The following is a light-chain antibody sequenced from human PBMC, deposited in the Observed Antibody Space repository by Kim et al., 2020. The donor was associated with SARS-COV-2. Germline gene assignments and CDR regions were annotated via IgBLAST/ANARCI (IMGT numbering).Light chain of an antibody. Sequence: AQGQTATITCGGNDIEANSVHWYQQRPGQAPVVVVHDDRDRPSGIPERFSGSNSGNTATLTITWVEDGDEADYYCQVWDSASDHVIFGGGTQLTVL. CDR2: DDR. V-gene: IGLV3-21*02. CDR1: DIEANS. CDR3: QVWDSASDHVI. J-gene: IGLJ2*01.